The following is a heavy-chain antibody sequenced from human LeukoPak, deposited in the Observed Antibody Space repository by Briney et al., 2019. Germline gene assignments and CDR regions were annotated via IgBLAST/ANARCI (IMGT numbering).Heavy chain of an antibody. CDR3: RTQPAVYYGGSDTFDI. Sequence: GGPLRLSCAASGFTFSNAWMSWVRQAPGKGLEWVGRIKSKTNGGTTGHAAPVKGRFTISRDDSKNTLYLQMNSLKTEDTAVYYCRTQPAVYYGGSDTFDIWGQGTMVTVSS. J-gene: IGHJ3*02. CDR2: IKSKTNGGTT. D-gene: IGHD3-10*01. CDR1: GFTFSNAW. V-gene: IGHV3-15*01.